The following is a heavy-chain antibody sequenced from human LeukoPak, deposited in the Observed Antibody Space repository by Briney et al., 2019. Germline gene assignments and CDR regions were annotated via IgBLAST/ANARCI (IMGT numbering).Heavy chain of an antibody. CDR3: AKDRGGLAYYYGMDV. CDR2: ISWNSGNI. CDR1: GFTFDNYA. V-gene: IGHV3-9*01. J-gene: IGHJ6*02. D-gene: IGHD2-15*01. Sequence: GGSLRLSCTASGFTFDNYAIHWVRQAPGKGLEWVSGISWNSGNIGYADSVKGRLTISRDNAKNSLYLQMNSLRTEDTALYYCAKDRGGLAYYYGMDVWGQGTTVTVSS.